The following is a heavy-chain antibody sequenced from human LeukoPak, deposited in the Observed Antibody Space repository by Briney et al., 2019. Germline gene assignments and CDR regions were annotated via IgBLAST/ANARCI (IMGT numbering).Heavy chain of an antibody. Sequence: GGSLRLSCAASGFTFSSYAMHWVRQAPGKGLEWVAVISYDGSNKYYADSVKGRFTISRDNSKNTLYLQMNSLRAEDTAVYYCARDLLSSSWYIFDPWGQGTLVTVSS. CDR3: ARDLLSSSWYIFDP. D-gene: IGHD6-13*01. CDR2: ISYDGSNK. CDR1: GFTFSSYA. J-gene: IGHJ5*02. V-gene: IGHV3-30-3*01.